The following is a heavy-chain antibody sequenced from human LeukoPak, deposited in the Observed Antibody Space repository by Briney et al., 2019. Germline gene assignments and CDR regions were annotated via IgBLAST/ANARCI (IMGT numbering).Heavy chain of an antibody. CDR3: AREDVVLVDAVRYYYYGMDV. CDR1: GYNFISYY. V-gene: IGHV1-46*01. Sequence: GASVKVSCKASGYNFISYYVHWVRQAPGQGLEWMGIINPSGGSTSYAQKFQDRVTMTRDTSTSTVYMELSSLKSEDTAVSYCAREDVVLVDAVRYYYYGMDVWGQGTTVAVSS. J-gene: IGHJ6*02. CDR2: INPSGGST. D-gene: IGHD2-8*01.